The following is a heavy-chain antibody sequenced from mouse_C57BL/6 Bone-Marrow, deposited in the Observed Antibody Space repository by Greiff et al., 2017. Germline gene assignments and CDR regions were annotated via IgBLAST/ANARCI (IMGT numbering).Heavy chain of an antibody. Sequence: EVMLVESGGDLVKPGGSLKLSCAASGFTFSSYGMSWVRQTPDKRLEWVATISSGGSYTYYPDSVKGRFTISRDNAKNTLYLQMSNLKSEDTAMYYWARAPQLCFYYAMDYWGQGTSVTVSS. CDR3: ARAPQLCFYYAMDY. CDR1: GFTFSSYG. J-gene: IGHJ4*01. V-gene: IGHV5-6*01. D-gene: IGHD4-1*02. CDR2: ISSGGSYT.